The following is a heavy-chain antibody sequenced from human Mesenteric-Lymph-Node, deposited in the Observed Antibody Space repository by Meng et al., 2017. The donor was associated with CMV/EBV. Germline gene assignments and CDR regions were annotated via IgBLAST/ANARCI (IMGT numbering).Heavy chain of an antibody. CDR1: GGSISSSS. V-gene: IGHV3-21*01. CDR3: ASGYCSSTSCYLSYYGMDV. J-gene: IGHJ6*02. D-gene: IGHD2-2*03. Sequence: ETLSLTCTVSGGSISSSSYYWGWIRQPPGKGLEWVSSISSSSSYIYYADSVKGRFTISRDNAKNSLYLQMNSLRAEDTAVYYCASGYCSSTSCYLSYYGMDVWGQGTTVTVSS. CDR2: ISSSSSYI.